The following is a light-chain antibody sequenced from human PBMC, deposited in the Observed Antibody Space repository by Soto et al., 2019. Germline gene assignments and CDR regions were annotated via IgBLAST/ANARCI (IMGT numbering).Light chain of an antibody. J-gene: IGKJ2*01. CDR2: AAS. Sequence: DIQMTQSPSSVSAPVGDRVTISCRASQDIDKWLAWYQQKPGKAPKLLISAASTLQSGAPSRFSGSGSGTEFTLTIQSLQPDDIATYYCQQASSFPHTFGQGTKVDIK. CDR3: QQASSFPHT. V-gene: IGKV1-12*01. CDR1: QDIDKW.